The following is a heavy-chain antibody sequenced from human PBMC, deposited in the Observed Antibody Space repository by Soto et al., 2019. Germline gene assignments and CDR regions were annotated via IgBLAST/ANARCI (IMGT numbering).Heavy chain of an antibody. CDR3: ARNWFSVAGRFHFDY. J-gene: IGHJ4*02. CDR1: RGSISSYY. D-gene: IGHD6-19*01. V-gene: IGHV4-59*01. Sequence: PSETLSPNCRVPRGSISSYYWGWVRQPPGKGLEWNCFSHLTGTTKNNPTLESRVTISVDTSKKQVSLKLNSVTAADTAVYYCARNWFSVAGRFHFDYWGQGIPVTVSS. CDR2: SHLTGTT.